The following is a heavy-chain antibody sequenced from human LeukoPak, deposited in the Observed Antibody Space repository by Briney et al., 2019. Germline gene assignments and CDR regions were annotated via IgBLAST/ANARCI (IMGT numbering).Heavy chain of an antibody. CDR3: ARILAARPDYFDY. J-gene: IGHJ4*02. D-gene: IGHD6-6*01. CDR1: GYSFTSYW. CDR2: IYPGDSDT. V-gene: IGHV5-51*01. Sequence: GESLKISCKGSGYSFTSYWIGWVRQMPGKGLEWMGIIYPGDSDTRYSPSFQGQVTISADKSISTAYLQWSSLTASDTAMYYCARILAARPDYFDYWGQGTLVTVSS.